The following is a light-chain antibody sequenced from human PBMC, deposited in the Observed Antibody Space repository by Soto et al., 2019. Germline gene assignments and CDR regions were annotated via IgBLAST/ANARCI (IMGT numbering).Light chain of an antibody. CDR2: EVS. V-gene: IGLV2-14*01. CDR1: SSDVGGYNY. Sequence: QSVLTQPPSVSGAPRQRVTISCTGTSSDVGGYNYVSWYQQHPGKAPKLMIYEVSNRPSGVSNRFSGSKSGNTASLTISGLQAEDEADYYCSSYTSSSTLLYVFGTGTKVTVL. J-gene: IGLJ1*01. CDR3: SSYTSSSTLLYV.